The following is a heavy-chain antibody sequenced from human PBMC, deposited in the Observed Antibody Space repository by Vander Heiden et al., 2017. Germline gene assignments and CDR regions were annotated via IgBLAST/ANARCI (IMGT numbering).Heavy chain of an antibody. V-gene: IGHV3-33*01. D-gene: IGHD2-21*02. CDR1: GFTFSSYG. CDR3: ASIVVVTATDGGDAFDI. Sequence: QVQLVESGGGVVQAGRSLRRSCAASGFTFSSYGMHWVRQAPGKGLEWVAVIWYDGSNKYYADSVKGRFTISRDNSKNTLYLQMNSLRAEDTAVYYCASIVVVTATDGGDAFDIWGQGTMVTVSS. CDR2: IWYDGSNK. J-gene: IGHJ3*02.